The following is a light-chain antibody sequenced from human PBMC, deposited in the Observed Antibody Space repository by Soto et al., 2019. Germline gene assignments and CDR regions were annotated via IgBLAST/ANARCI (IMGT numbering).Light chain of an antibody. Sequence: EISLTQSPDTLSVTPGQTVTLSCRAIQSVSDKLAWYQQKPGQAPRLLIYVASTRATGIPARFSGSGSGTEFTLTISSLQSEDFAVYYCQQYNNWPRTFGQGTKVDIK. J-gene: IGKJ1*01. CDR2: VAS. CDR1: QSVSDK. V-gene: IGKV3-15*01. CDR3: QQYNNWPRT.